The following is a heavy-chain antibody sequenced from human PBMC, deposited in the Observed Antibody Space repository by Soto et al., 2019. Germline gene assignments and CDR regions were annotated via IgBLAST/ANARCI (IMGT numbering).Heavy chain of an antibody. J-gene: IGHJ1*01. V-gene: IGHV3-23*01. CDR2: ISGSGGST. Sequence: EVQLLESGGGLVQPGGSLRLSCAASGFTFSSYAMSWVRQAPGKGLEWVSAISGSGGSTSYADSVRGRFTISRDTSKNTPYLQMNSLRAEDTAVYYCAKDLGHFQHWGQGTLVTVSS. CDR1: GFTFSSYA. CDR3: AKDLGHFQH.